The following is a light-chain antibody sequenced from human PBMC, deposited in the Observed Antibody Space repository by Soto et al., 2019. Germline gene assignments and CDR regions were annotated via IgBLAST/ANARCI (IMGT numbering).Light chain of an antibody. V-gene: IGLV2-14*01. CDR2: EVG. Sequence: QSALTQPASVSGSPGQSITISCTGTSSDVGSYNYVSWYQQHPGKAPKLMIYEVGNRPSGVSNRFSGSKSGNTASLTISGLQAEDEADYYCSSYTSSSIDYVFGTGTKVTVL. CDR1: SSDVGSYNY. CDR3: SSYTSSSIDYV. J-gene: IGLJ1*01.